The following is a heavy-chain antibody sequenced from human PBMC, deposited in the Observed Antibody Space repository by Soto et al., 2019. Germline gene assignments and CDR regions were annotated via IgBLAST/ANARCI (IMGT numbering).Heavy chain of an antibody. CDR2: IWYDGSNK. CDR3: AREGTLRDSKAHGMDV. D-gene: IGHD3-22*01. J-gene: IGHJ6*02. Sequence: LLGVSLRLSCAASGFTFSSYGMHWVRQAPGKGLEWVAVIWYDGSNKYYADSVKGRFTISRDNSKNTLYLQMNSLRAEDTAVYYCAREGTLRDSKAHGMDVWGQGTTVTVSS. V-gene: IGHV3-33*01. CDR1: GFTFSSYG.